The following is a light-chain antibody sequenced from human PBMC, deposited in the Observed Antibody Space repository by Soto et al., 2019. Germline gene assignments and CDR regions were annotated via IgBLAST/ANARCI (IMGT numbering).Light chain of an antibody. J-gene: IGKJ1*01. CDR1: QDINSF. CDR2: AAS. CDR3: LQHHSYPWT. V-gene: IGKV1-12*01. Sequence: DIQMTQSPSSVSASVGDGVTITCRASQDINSFLAWYQQKPGKAPNLLIYAASTLQSGVPSRFSGSGSGTDFTLTISSVEPEDFATYYCLQHHSYPWTFGQGTKVDIK.